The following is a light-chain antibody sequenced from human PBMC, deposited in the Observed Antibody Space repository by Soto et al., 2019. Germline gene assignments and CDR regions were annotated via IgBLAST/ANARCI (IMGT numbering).Light chain of an antibody. CDR2: AAS. J-gene: IGKJ5*01. V-gene: IGKV1-39*01. CDR1: QNIGRD. Sequence: DIQMTQAPSSLSASVGDRVTITCRASQNIGRDLNWYQHEPGKAPKLLISAASKLQSGVPSRFSGSGSGTDFTLTISSLQPEDFATYFCQQSYNTVFTFGQGTRLESK. CDR3: QQSYNTVFT.